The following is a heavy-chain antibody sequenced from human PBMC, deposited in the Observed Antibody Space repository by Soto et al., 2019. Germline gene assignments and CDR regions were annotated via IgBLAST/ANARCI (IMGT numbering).Heavy chain of an antibody. CDR1: GGSISSYY. CDR2: IYYSGST. D-gene: IGHD6-13*01. J-gene: IGHJ4*02. CDR3: ASGLWYSSSYHY. V-gene: IGHV4-59*08. Sequence: LCGGSISSYYWSWIRQPPGKGLEWIGYIYYSGSTNYNPSLKSRVTISVDTSKNQFSLKLSSVTAADTAVYYCASGLWYSSSYHYWGQGTLVTVSS.